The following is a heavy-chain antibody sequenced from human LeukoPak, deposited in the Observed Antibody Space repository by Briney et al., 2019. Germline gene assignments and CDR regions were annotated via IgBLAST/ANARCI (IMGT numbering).Heavy chain of an antibody. CDR1: GGSFSGYY. CDR3: ARDKGEYYDSSGYLDY. CDR2: IYYSENT. V-gene: IGHV4-59*01. D-gene: IGHD3-22*01. Sequence: SSETLSLTCAVYGGSFSGYYWSWIRQPPGKGLEWIGYIYYSENTNCNPALKSRVTMSVDTSKNQFSLKLSSVTAADTAVYYCARDKGEYYDSSGYLDYWGQGTLVTVSS. J-gene: IGHJ4*02.